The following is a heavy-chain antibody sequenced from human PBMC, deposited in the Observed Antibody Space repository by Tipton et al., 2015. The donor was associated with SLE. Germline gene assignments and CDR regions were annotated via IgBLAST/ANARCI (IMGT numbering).Heavy chain of an antibody. CDR3: ARDDYGSGQNWFDP. CDR2: INAGNGNT. CDR1: GYTFTGYY. Sequence: QLVQSGPEVKKPGASVKVSCKASGYTFTGYYMHWVRQAPGQGLEWMGWINAGNGNTKYSQKFQGRVTITRDTSASTAYMELSSLRSEDTAVYYCARDDYGSGQNWFDPWGQGILVTVSS. V-gene: IGHV1-3*01. J-gene: IGHJ5*02. D-gene: IGHD3-10*01.